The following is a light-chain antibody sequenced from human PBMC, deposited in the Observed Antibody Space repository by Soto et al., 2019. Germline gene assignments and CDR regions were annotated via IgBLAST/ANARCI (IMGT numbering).Light chain of an antibody. Sequence: DTQLTQSPSFLSASVGDRVTIACRASQDVSRSVGWYQQKPGTAPKLLISAASTLNSGVPSRFSGSGSGTDFTLTISSLQPEDFATYYCQQGYSTVLYTFGQGTKLEIK. CDR3: QQGYSTVLYT. CDR2: AAS. J-gene: IGKJ2*01. CDR1: QDVSRS. V-gene: IGKV1-9*01.